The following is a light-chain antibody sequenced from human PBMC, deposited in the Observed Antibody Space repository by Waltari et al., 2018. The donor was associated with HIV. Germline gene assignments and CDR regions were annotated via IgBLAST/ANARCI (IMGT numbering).Light chain of an antibody. Sequence: QSALTQPASVSGSPGQSITISCTGTSNDVGGYKYVSWYQQHPGKATKVVLYDVRNRPSVGSNRFSGSKSGNTASLTISGLQAEDEADYYCSSYASTSTRVFGGGTKLTVL. V-gene: IGLV2-14*01. CDR2: DVR. CDR1: SNDVGGYKY. CDR3: SSYASTSTRV. J-gene: IGLJ3*02.